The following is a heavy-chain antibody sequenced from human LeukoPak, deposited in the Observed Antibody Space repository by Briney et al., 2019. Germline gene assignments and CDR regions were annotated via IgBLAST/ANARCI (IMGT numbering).Heavy chain of an antibody. CDR1: GFTFSSYE. CDR3: TTSAGFDY. V-gene: IGHV3-15*01. D-gene: IGHD6-13*01. Sequence: GGALRLSCAASGFTFSSYEMSWVRQAPGKGLEWVCRIKSKTDGGTTDYAAPVKGRFTISRDDSKNTLYLQMNSPKTEDTAVYSCTTSAGFDYWGQGTLVTVSS. CDR2: IKSKTDGGTT. J-gene: IGHJ4*02.